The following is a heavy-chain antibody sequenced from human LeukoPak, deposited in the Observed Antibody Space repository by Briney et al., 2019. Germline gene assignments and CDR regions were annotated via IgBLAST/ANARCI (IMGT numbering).Heavy chain of an antibody. V-gene: IGHV4-39*01. J-gene: IGHJ6*03. Sequence: SETLSLTCTVSGGSISSSSYYWGWIRQPPGRGLEWIGSSCCSGSTYYNPSLTSRVTISVDTSKNQFSLKLTSVTAADTAVYYCARPRCSSTSCYDYYNYYMDVWGKGTTVTVSS. CDR2: SCCSGST. CDR1: GGSISSSSYY. D-gene: IGHD2-2*01. CDR3: ARPRCSSTSCYDYYNYYMDV.